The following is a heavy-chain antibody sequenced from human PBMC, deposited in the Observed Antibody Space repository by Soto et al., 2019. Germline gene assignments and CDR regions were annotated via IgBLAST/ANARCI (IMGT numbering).Heavy chain of an antibody. CDR3: ARGVTYCEDSSGYSDEAFDI. J-gene: IGHJ3*02. V-gene: IGHV1-18*01. Sequence: QVKLVQSGAEVKQPGASVKVSCKASGYTFSSYGITWVRQAPGQGIEWMGWISGYTGNTNYAQKVQGRVTMFTETPTSTAYMELRSLRHDDTAVYYCARGVTYCEDSSGYSDEAFDIWGQGTMVTVSS. D-gene: IGHD3-22*01. CDR2: ISGYTGNT. CDR1: GYTFSSYG.